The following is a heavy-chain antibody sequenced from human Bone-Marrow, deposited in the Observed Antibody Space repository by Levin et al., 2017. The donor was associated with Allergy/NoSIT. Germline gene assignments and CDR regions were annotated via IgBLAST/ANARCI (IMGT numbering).Heavy chain of an antibody. V-gene: IGHV4-38-2*01. CDR1: GSSVSSSSYY. Sequence: SETLSLTCAVSGSSVSSSSYYWGWIRQSPGKGLEWIGSIKHGGDTYYNPSLMSRVTLSVDTSKNQFYLKLNSVTAADTAVYYCARVVGATSADFWGPGTLVTVSS. D-gene: IGHD1-26*01. CDR2: IKHGGDT. CDR3: ARVVGATSADF. J-gene: IGHJ4*02.